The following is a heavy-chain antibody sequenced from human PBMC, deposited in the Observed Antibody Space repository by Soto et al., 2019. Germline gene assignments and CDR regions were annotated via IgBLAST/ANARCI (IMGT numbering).Heavy chain of an antibody. CDR3: ARGTLWFGESVDY. V-gene: IGHV4-61*01. D-gene: IGHD3-10*01. Sequence: QVQLQESGPGLVKPSETLSLTCTVSGGSVSNGSYYWSWIRQPPGKGLEWIGYIYYSGSTNYNPSLKSRVTISVDTSKNQFSLKLSSVTAADTAVYYCARGTLWFGESVDYWGQGTLVTVSS. CDR2: IYYSGST. J-gene: IGHJ4*02. CDR1: GGSVSNGSYY.